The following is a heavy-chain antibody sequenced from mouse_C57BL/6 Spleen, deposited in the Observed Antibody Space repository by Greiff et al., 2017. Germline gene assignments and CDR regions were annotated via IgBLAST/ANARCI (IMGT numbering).Heavy chain of an antibody. Sequence: EVQLVESGGGLVKPGGSLKLSCAASGFTFSDYGMHWVRQAPEKGLEWVAYISSGSSTIYYADTVKGRFTISRDNAKNTLFLQMTSLRSEDTAMYYCARITTDYYAMDYWGQGTSVTVSS. CDR3: ARITTDYYAMDY. J-gene: IGHJ4*01. V-gene: IGHV5-17*01. CDR1: GFTFSDYG. CDR2: ISSGSSTI. D-gene: IGHD1-1*01.